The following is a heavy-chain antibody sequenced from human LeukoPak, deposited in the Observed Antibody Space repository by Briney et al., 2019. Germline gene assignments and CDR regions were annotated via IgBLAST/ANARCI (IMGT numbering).Heavy chain of an antibody. CDR2: IKPDGSYN. CDR3: ANEMNWSFGY. J-gene: IGHJ4*02. CDR1: GFKFSGYA. V-gene: IGHV3-7*02. Sequence: PGGSLRLSCAASGFKFSGYAMSWVRQAPGKGLEWVATIKPDGSYNDYVDSVKGRFTISRDNAKNSLSLQMSSLRAEDTAVYYCANEMNWSFGYWGQGTLVTVSS. D-gene: IGHD1-1*01.